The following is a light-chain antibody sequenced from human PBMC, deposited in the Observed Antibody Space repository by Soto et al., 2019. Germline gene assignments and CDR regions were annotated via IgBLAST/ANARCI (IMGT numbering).Light chain of an antibody. CDR1: SSDVGAYNL. CDR2: EVN. CDR3: CSYAGGATVV. Sequence: QFALTQPASVSGSPGQSITISCTGTSSDVGAYNLVSWYQQHPGKAPKLLIYEVNKRPSGASDRFSGSRSGSTASLTISGLQAEDEADYHCCSYAGGATVVFGGGTKVTVL. V-gene: IGLV2-23*02. J-gene: IGLJ2*01.